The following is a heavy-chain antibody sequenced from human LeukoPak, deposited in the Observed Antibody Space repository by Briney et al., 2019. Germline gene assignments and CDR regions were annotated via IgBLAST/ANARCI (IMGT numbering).Heavy chain of an antibody. D-gene: IGHD3-16*02. CDR1: GGSFSGYY. CDR3: ARGIGIWGSYRSHRFDP. Sequence: SETLSLTCAVYGGSFSGYYWSWIRQPPGKGLEWIGEINHSGSTNYNPSLKSRVTISVDTSKNQFSLKLSSVTAADTAVYYCARGIGIWGSYRSHRFDPWGQGTLVTVSS. V-gene: IGHV4-34*01. CDR2: INHSGST. J-gene: IGHJ5*02.